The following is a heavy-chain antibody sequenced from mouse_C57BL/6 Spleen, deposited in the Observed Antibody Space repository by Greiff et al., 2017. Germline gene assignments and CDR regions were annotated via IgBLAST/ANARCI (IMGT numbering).Heavy chain of an antibody. Sequence: EVQLQQSGPELVKPGASVKISCKASGYTFTDYYMNWVKQSHGKSLEWIGDINPNNGGTSYNQKFKGKATLTVDKSSSTAYMELRSLTSEDSAVYYCARGSGNYGYFDVWGTGTTVTVSS. CDR1: GYTFTDYY. D-gene: IGHD1-3*01. J-gene: IGHJ1*03. CDR2: INPNNGGT. V-gene: IGHV1-26*01. CDR3: ARGSGNYGYFDV.